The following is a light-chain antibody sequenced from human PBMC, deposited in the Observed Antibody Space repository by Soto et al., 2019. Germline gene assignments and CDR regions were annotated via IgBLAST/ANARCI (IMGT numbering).Light chain of an antibody. J-gene: IGKJ2*01. Sequence: DIVMTQSPLSLPVTPGEPASISCRSRQSLLHSNGYNSLDWYLQKPGQSPQLLIYLGSNRASRVPDRFSGSGSGTDFTLKISRAEAEDGGVYGCKQALHTPHTFGQVTKLEIK. CDR3: KQALHTPHT. V-gene: IGKV2-28*01. CDR2: LGS. CDR1: QSLLHSNGYNS.